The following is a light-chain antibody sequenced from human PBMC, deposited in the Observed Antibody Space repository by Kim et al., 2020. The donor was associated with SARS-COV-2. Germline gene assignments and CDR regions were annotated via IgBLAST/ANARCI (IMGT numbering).Light chain of an antibody. CDR2: SNN. Sequence: GQRVSFSSSGSSSNIASNTVDWYKQLPGKAPKLLIYSNNQRPSGVPDRFSGSKSGTSASLAISGLHSEDEADYYCAAWDDTLDGPVFGGGTQLTVL. J-gene: IGLJ3*02. CDR3: AAWDDTLDGPV. V-gene: IGLV1-44*01. CDR1: SSNIASNT.